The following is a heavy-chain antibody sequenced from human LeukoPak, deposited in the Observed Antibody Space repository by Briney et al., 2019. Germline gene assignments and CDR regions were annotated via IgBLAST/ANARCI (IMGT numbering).Heavy chain of an antibody. V-gene: IGHV3-21*04. J-gene: IGHJ5*02. CDR2: ISSSGSYI. CDR1: GFTFSNYN. CDR3: AKDAGYCSSTSCPYSHP. Sequence: SGGSLRLSCAASGFTFSNYNMNWVRQAPGKGLEWVSSISSSGSYIYYADSVKGRFTISRDNSKNTLYLQMNSLRAEDTAVYYCAKDAGYCSSTSCPYSHPWGQGTLVTVSS. D-gene: IGHD2-2*01.